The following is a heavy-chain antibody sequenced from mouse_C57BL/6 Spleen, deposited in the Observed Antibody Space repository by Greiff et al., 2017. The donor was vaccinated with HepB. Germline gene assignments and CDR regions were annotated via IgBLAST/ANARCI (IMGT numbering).Heavy chain of an antibody. J-gene: IGHJ4*01. CDR3: ARSGIYDGYYEDYAMDY. D-gene: IGHD2-3*01. Sequence: EVMLVESGPGLAKPSQTLSLTCSVTGYSITSDYWNWIRKFPGNKLEYMGYISYSGSTYYNPSLKSRISITRDTSKNQYYLQLNSVTTEDTATYYCARSGIYDGYYEDYAMDYWGQGTSVTVSS. CDR1: GYSITSDY. V-gene: IGHV3-8*01. CDR2: ISYSGST.